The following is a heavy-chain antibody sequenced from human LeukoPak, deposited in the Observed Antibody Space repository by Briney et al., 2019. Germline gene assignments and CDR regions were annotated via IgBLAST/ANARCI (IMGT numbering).Heavy chain of an antibody. CDR2: IKSKTDGGTA. D-gene: IGHD5-12*01. V-gene: IGHV3-15*01. CDR1: GFTFSNAW. Sequence: GGSLRLSCAASGFTFSNAWMSWVRQTSGKGLEWVGRIKSKTDGGTADYAAPVKGRFTISRDDSKNTLYLQMNSLRAEDTAVYYCAGDIVATTGTAFDIWGQGTMVTVSS. CDR3: AGDIVATTGTAFDI. J-gene: IGHJ3*02.